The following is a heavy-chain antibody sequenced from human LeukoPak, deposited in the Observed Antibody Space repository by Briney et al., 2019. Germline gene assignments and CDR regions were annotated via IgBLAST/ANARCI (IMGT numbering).Heavy chain of an antibody. Sequence: GGSLRLSCAASEFTFSSYWVRWVRQAPGEGLVWVSRISGDGSSTSYADSVKGRFTISRDNGKNTLYLQMNSLRAEDTAVYYCTRRVDATRWYDPWGQGTLVTVSS. J-gene: IGHJ5*02. CDR2: ISGDGSST. CDR1: EFTFSSYW. D-gene: IGHD2-15*01. V-gene: IGHV3-74*01. CDR3: TRRVDATRWYDP.